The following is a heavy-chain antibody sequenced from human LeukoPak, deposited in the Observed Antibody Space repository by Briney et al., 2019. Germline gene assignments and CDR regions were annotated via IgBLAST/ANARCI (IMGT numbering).Heavy chain of an antibody. CDR3: ARDLGAAGTLSFFDY. J-gene: IGHJ4*02. CDR2: ISAYNGNI. D-gene: IGHD6-13*01. Sequence: ASVKVSCKASGYTFTSYGISWGRHAPGHGLEWMGWISAYNGNINYAQKFQGRVTMTTDTSTSTAYLELRSLRSDDTAVYYCARDLGAAGTLSFFDYWGQGTLVTVSS. V-gene: IGHV1-18*04. CDR1: GYTFTSYG.